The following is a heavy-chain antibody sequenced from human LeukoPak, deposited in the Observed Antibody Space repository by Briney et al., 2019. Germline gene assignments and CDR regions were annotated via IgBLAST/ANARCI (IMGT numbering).Heavy chain of an antibody. CDR3: AKGLISSWYSYFDY. Sequence: PGRSLRLSCAASGFTFDDYAMHWVRQAPGKGLVWVSGISWNSGSIGYADSVKGRFTISRDNAKNSLYLQMNSLRAEDTALYYCAKGLISSWYSYFDYWGQGTLVTVSS. J-gene: IGHJ4*02. CDR1: GFTFDDYA. D-gene: IGHD6-13*01. V-gene: IGHV3-9*01. CDR2: ISWNSGSI.